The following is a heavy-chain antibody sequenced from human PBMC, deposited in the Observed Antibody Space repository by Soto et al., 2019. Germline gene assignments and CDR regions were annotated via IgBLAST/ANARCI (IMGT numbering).Heavy chain of an antibody. CDR1: GFTFSSYA. CDR3: AREGTTVTTISWYFDL. Sequence: QVQLVESGGGVVQPGRSLRLSCAASGFTFSSYAMHWVRQAPGKGLEWVAVISYDGSNKYYADSVKGRFTISRDNSKNTLYLQMNSPRAEDTAVYYCAREGTTVTTISWYFDLWGRGTLVTVSS. D-gene: IGHD4-17*01. CDR2: ISYDGSNK. V-gene: IGHV3-30-3*01. J-gene: IGHJ2*01.